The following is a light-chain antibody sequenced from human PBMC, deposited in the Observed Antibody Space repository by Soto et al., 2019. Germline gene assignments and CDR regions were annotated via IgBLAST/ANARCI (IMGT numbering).Light chain of an antibody. Sequence: DIQMTQSPSSVSASVGDRVTITCRASQGIRSWLAWYQQRPGKAPKLLISAASSLQSAVPTRFSGSGSGTDFTLTISSLQPDDFATYYCQQSDTFPATFGGGTKVEIK. CDR3: QQSDTFPAT. V-gene: IGKV1D-12*01. CDR2: AAS. CDR1: QGIRSW. J-gene: IGKJ4*01.